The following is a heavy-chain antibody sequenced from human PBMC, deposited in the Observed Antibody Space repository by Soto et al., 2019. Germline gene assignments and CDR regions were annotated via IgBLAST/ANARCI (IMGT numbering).Heavy chain of an antibody. J-gene: IGHJ4*02. CDR1: GFTFSSYW. Sequence: GGSLRLSCAASGFTFSSYWMSWVRQAPGKGLEWVANIKQDGSEKYYVDSVKGRFTISRDNAKNSLYLQMNSLRAEDTAVYYSARDKEAVKVVVAARKGLFDYWGQGTLVTVSS. D-gene: IGHD2-15*01. CDR2: IKQDGSEK. V-gene: IGHV3-7*05. CDR3: ARDKEAVKVVVAARKGLFDY.